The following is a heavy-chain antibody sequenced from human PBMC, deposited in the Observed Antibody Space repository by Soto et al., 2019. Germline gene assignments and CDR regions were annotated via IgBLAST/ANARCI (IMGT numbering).Heavy chain of an antibody. CDR2: INAGNVNT. J-gene: IGHJ5*01. CDR1: VSSFTSYA. D-gene: IGHD3-22*01. CDR3: ARDPNYYDSRGYDS. Sequence: ASLKRYCKXSVSSFTSYARHCVRHTTGQRLEWMGWINAGNVNTKYSQKFQGRVTITRDTSASTAYMELSSLRYEDTAVYYCARDPNYYDSRGYDSWGPGPLITVSP. V-gene: IGHV1-3*01.